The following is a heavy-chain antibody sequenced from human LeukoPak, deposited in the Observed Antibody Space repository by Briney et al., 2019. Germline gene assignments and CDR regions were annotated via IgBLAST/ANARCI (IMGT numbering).Heavy chain of an antibody. Sequence: QSGGSLRLSCAASGFTFSIYAMSWVRQAPGKGLEWVSTVSGSGHSTFYADSVKGRFTISRDNSKNTLYLQMNSLRAEDTAVYYCAKSGMTVAVYFDYWGQGTLVTVSS. CDR3: AKSGMTVAVYFDY. J-gene: IGHJ4*02. CDR2: VSGSGHST. V-gene: IGHV3-23*01. CDR1: GFTFSIYA. D-gene: IGHD6-19*01.